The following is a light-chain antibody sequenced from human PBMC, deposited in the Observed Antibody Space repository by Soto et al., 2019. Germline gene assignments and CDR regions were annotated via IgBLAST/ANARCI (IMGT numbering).Light chain of an antibody. CDR1: QSIGSY. V-gene: IGKV1-39*01. CDR3: QQTYTTPVT. J-gene: IGKJ1*01. CDR2: LSS. Sequence: AAGDRVTITCRASQSIGSYLSWSQQKPGKAPKLLIYLSSTLQSGVPSRFSGSGSGTDFTLTISSLQPEDFATYYCQQTYTTPVTFGQGTKVEVK.